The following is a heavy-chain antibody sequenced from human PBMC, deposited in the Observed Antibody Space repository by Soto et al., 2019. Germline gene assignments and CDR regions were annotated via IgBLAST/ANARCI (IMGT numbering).Heavy chain of an antibody. J-gene: IGHJ4*02. CDR2: SVPTLGMA. D-gene: IGHD2-15*01. V-gene: IGHV1-69*02. CDR3: ASGDCSGGRCYSDFDF. CDR1: GDTFTDHT. Sequence: QVHLVQSGAEVKKPGSSVKVSCKASGDTFTDHTVTWVRQAPGQGLEWMGRSVPTLGMANYAQTFQGRVTITADTSMTTAYLELTGLTSDDSAVYYCASGDCSGGRCYSDFDFWGRGTLVTVSS.